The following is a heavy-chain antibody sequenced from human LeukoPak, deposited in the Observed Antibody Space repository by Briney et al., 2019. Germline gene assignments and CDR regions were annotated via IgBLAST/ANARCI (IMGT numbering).Heavy chain of an antibody. CDR1: GYTFTSYG. V-gene: IGHV1-18*01. CDR3: ARSRRLLGSQYYYYYMDV. Sequence: ASVKVSCKASGYTFTSYGISWVRQAPGQGLEWMGWISAYNGNTNYAQKLQGRVTLTKGTSTRTVYMELRSLRSDDTAVYYCARSRRLLGSQYYYYYMDVWGKGTTITISS. D-gene: IGHD2-15*01. J-gene: IGHJ6*03. CDR2: ISAYNGNT.